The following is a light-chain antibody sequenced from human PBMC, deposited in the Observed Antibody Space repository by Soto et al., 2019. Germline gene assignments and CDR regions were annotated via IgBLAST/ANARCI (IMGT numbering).Light chain of an antibody. Sequence: QSVLTQPPSVSGAPGQRVTISCTGTTSNIGAGYDVHWYRQLPGTAPKLLIYGTRNRPSGVPDRVSGSKSGTAASLAITGLQAEDEADYYCQSYDSALSGWVFGGGTKLTVL. V-gene: IGLV1-40*01. J-gene: IGLJ3*02. CDR2: GTR. CDR3: QSYDSALSGWV. CDR1: TSNIGAGYD.